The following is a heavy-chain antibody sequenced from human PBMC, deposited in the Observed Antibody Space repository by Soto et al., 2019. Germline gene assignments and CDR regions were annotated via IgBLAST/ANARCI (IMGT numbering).Heavy chain of an antibody. J-gene: IGHJ4*02. CDR1: GYTFTDYD. CDR3: ARGRGSTIGRGFFDY. Sequence: QVQLVQSGAEVKKPGASVKVSCKPSGYTFTDYDVRWVRHASGQGLEWMGWMNPVSGNTGYAQKFQGRVSMTRDTSISTPYMELNSLTYDDTAVYYCARGRGSTIGRGFFDYWGQGTRVTVSS. CDR2: MNPVSGNT. D-gene: IGHD3-10*01. V-gene: IGHV1-8*01.